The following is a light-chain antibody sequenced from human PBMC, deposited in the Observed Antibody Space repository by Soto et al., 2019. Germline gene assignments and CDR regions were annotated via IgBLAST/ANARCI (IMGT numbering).Light chain of an antibody. CDR3: QQYNNWPPFT. CDR2: GAS. V-gene: IGKV3-15*01. CDR1: QSVSGN. J-gene: IGKJ3*01. Sequence: EIVMTQSPATLSVSPGERATLSCRASQSVSGNLAWYQQKPCQAPRLLIYGASTRATGIPARISGSGSGTEFTLSISSLQFGDFAVYYCQQYNNWPPFTFGPGTKVDIK.